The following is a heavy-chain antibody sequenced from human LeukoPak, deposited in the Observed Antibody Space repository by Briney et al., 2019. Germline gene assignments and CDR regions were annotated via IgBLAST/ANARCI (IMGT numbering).Heavy chain of an antibody. V-gene: IGHV3-23*01. Sequence: LEWVSTISDSAGTTYYADSVKGRFTISRDNSKNTLYLQMNSLRVEDTAVYYCAKTRGGLDYWGQGTLVTVSS. CDR2: ISDSAGTT. D-gene: IGHD3-10*01. CDR3: AKTRGGLDY. J-gene: IGHJ4*02.